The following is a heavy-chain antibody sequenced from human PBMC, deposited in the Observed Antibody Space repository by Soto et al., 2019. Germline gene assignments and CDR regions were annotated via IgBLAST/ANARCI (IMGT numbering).Heavy chain of an antibody. Sequence: EVQLLESGGGLVQPGGSLRLSCAASGFTFSSYAMNWVRQAPGKGLEWVSVISGSGGSTYYADSVKGRFTISRDNSMNTLYLPMNSLRAEDTAVYYCARRSSGWYFDYWGQGTLVTVSS. V-gene: IGHV3-23*01. J-gene: IGHJ4*02. CDR2: ISGSGGST. CDR1: GFTFSSYA. D-gene: IGHD6-19*01. CDR3: ARRSSGWYFDY.